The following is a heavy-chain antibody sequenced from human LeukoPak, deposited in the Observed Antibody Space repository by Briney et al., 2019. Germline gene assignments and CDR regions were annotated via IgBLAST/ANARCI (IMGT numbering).Heavy chain of an antibody. V-gene: IGHV4-34*01. CDR3: ASMLKWFGEPY. CDR1: GGSFSGYC. J-gene: IGHJ4*02. D-gene: IGHD3-10*01. Sequence: KPSETLSLTCAVYGGSFSGYCWSWIRQPPGKGLEWIGEINHSGSTNYNPSLKSRVTISVDTSKNQFSLKLSSVTAADTAVYYCASMLKWFGEPYWGQGTLVTVSS. CDR2: INHSGST.